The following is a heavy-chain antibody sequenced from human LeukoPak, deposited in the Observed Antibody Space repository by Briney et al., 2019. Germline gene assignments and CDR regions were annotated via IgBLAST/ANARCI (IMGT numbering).Heavy chain of an antibody. CDR1: GYSLTAYY. J-gene: IGHJ4*02. CDR3: ARVGSGVAASHFDF. D-gene: IGHD6-13*01. Sequence: ASVKVSCKASGYSLTAYYMHWVRQAPGQGLEWMGWINPNNGGTDYAQKFLGRVTMTRDTSISTAYMELTRLRSDDTAVYYCARVGSGVAASHFDFWGQGTLVTVSS. V-gene: IGHV1-2*02. CDR2: INPNNGGT.